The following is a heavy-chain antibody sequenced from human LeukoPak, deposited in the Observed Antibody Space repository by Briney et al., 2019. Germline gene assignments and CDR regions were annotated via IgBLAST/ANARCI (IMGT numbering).Heavy chain of an antibody. Sequence: GGSLRLSCAASGFTFSSYAMHWVRQAPGKGLEWVAVITYDGSNKYYADSVKGRFTISRDNSKNTLYLQMNSLRAEDTAVYYCATLTTVRDYWGQGTLVTVSS. CDR3: ATLTTVRDY. CDR1: GFTFSSYA. J-gene: IGHJ4*02. V-gene: IGHV3-30-3*01. CDR2: ITYDGSNK. D-gene: IGHD4-17*01.